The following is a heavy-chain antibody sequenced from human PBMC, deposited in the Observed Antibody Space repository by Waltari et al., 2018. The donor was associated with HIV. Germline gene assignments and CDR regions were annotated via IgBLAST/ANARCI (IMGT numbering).Heavy chain of an antibody. CDR3: VRDSYGFDI. J-gene: IGHJ6*01. V-gene: IGHV6-1*02. Sequence: QVRLRQSGPGLMKTSQTLSLTCDISKDSLSSNSAAWNWVRRSPSRGFEWLGKTFYRSQWHFDYAGSMKGRLSISVDIAMNQFSLHLTSLIPDDTATYYCVRDSYGFDIWGQGNPV. CDR1: KDSLSSNSAA. CDR2: TFYRSQWHF.